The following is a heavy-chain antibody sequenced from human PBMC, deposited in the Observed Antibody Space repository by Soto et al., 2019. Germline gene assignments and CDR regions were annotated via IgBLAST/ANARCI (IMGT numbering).Heavy chain of an antibody. CDR2: IYNSGST. Sequence: SETLSLTCAVSGGSISSSNWWSWVRQPPGKGLEWIGEIYNSGSTNYNPSLKSRVTISVDKSKNQFSLKLSSVTAADTAVYYCAREWDYSRNPYYYYYGMDVWGQGTTVTVS. V-gene: IGHV4-4*02. D-gene: IGHD4-4*01. J-gene: IGHJ6*02. CDR3: AREWDYSRNPYYYYYGMDV. CDR1: GGSISSSNW.